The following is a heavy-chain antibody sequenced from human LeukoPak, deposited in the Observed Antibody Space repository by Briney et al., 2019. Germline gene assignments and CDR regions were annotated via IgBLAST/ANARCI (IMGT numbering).Heavy chain of an antibody. J-gene: IGHJ4*02. D-gene: IGHD3-10*01. Sequence: ASVKVSCKASGYTFTSYYMHWVRQAPGQGLEWMGIINPSGGSTSYAQKFQGRVTMTRDTSTSTVYMELSSLRSEDTAVYSCAKVAASSGELLWDLDYWGQGTLVTVSS. CDR2: INPSGGST. V-gene: IGHV1-46*03. CDR1: GYTFTSYY. CDR3: AKVAASSGELLWDLDY.